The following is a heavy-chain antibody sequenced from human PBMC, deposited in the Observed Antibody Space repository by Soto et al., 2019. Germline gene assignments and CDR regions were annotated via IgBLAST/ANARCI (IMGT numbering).Heavy chain of an antibody. Sequence: QVQMVESGGGVVQPGRSLRLSCAASGFSFENYGMHWVRQAPGRGLEWVAIIWYDGSLQYYAAAVKGRFTISRDNPKNTMYLQLNSMRAEDTAVYYCAKSNRGFSYIFDYWGQGTLVTVSS. CDR3: AKSNRGFSYIFDY. CDR1: GFSFENYG. J-gene: IGHJ4*02. CDR2: IWYDGSLQ. D-gene: IGHD3-10*01. V-gene: IGHV3-33*06.